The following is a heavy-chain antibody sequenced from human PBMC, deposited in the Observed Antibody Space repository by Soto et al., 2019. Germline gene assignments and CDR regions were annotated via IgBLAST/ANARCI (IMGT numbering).Heavy chain of an antibody. CDR3: ARQEGCSGGSCYSGGWFDP. CDR2: IYYSGST. D-gene: IGHD2-15*01. Sequence: QLQLQESGPGLVKPSETLSLTCTVSGGSISSSSYYWGWIRQPPGKGLEWIGSIYYSGSTYYNPSLKSRVTISVDTSKNQFSLKLSSVTAADTAVYYCARQEGCSGGSCYSGGWFDPWGQGTLVTVSS. V-gene: IGHV4-39*01. J-gene: IGHJ5*02. CDR1: GGSISSSSYY.